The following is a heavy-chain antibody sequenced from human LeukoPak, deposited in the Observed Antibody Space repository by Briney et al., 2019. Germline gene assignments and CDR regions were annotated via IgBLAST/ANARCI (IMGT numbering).Heavy chain of an antibody. CDR2: ISSSSYI. CDR1: GFTFSSYS. CDR3: ARDSFYYDSSASYYFDY. J-gene: IGHJ4*02. D-gene: IGHD3-22*01. Sequence: PGGSLRLSCAASGFTFSSYSMNWVRQAPGKGLEWVSSISSSSYIYYADSVKGRFTISRDNAKNSLYLQMNSLRAEDTAVYYCARDSFYYDSSASYYFDYWGQGTLVTVSS. V-gene: IGHV3-21*01.